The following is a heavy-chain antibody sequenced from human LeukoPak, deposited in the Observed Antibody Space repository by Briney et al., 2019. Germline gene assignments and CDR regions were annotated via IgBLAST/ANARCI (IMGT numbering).Heavy chain of an antibody. CDR2: ISAYNGNT. CDR1: GYTFTSYG. D-gene: IGHD6-13*01. V-gene: IGHV1-18*01. CDR3: ARRSIAAAGTYYFDY. J-gene: IGHJ4*02. Sequence: ASVNVSCKASGYTFTSYGISWVRQAPGQGLEWMGWISAYNGNTNYAQKFQGRVTMTRDTSISTAYMELSRLRSDDTAVYYCARRSIAAAGTYYFDYWGQGTLVTVSS.